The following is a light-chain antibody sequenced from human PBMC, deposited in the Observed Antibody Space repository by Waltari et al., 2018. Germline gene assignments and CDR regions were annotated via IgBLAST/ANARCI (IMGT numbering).Light chain of an antibody. CDR3: QRYDSVPRT. J-gene: IGKJ1*01. CDR1: QGLDNF. CDR2: GAF. V-gene: IGKV1-27*01. Sequence: QMTKSPSSLSASVGDRVTITCRASQGLDNFLAWYQQKPGKAPSLLIYGAFTLQSGAPSRFSGSMSGTDFTLTISDPQPDDVATYYCQRYDSVPRTFGQGTKVEI.